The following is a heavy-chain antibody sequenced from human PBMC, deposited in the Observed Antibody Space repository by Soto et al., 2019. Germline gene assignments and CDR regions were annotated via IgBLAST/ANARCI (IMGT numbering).Heavy chain of an antibody. CDR1: GFTFSSYA. J-gene: IGHJ5*02. Sequence: PGGSLRLSCAASGFTFSSYALDRVRQAPGKGLEWVAVISYDGSYKYYADSVKGRFTISRDNSNNTLYLQMNSLRAEDTAVYYCARVAESGTLALEGDWFDPWGQGTLVTVSS. CDR2: ISYDGSYK. V-gene: IGHV3-30-3*01. D-gene: IGHD2-15*01. CDR3: ARVAESGTLALEGDWFDP.